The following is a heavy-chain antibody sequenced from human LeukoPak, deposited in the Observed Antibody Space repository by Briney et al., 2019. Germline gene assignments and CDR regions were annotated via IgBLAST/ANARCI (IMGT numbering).Heavy chain of an antibody. V-gene: IGHV1-2*06. Sequence: ASVKVSCKASGYTFTGYYMHWVRQAPGQGLEWMGRIHPNSGGTNYAQKFQGRVTITRDTSISTAYIELSRLRSDDTAVDYCDRDGETNDYGDYPFDYWAREPWSPSPQ. J-gene: IGHJ4*02. CDR1: GYTFTGYY. D-gene: IGHD4-17*01. CDR2: IHPNSGGT. CDR3: DRDGETNDYGDYPFDY.